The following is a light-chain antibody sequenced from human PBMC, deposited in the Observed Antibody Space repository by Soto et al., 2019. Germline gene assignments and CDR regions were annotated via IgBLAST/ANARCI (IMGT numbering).Light chain of an antibody. CDR2: YDS. V-gene: IGLV3-21*04. CDR1: NIGNKS. J-gene: IGLJ1*01. Sequence: SYELTQPPSVSVAPGKTARITCGGNNIGNKSVHWYQQKPGQAPVLVIYYDSDRPSGIPERFSGSNSGNTATLTISMVEAGDEADYYCQVWDSSSDHLYVFGTGTKVTVL. CDR3: QVWDSSSDHLYV.